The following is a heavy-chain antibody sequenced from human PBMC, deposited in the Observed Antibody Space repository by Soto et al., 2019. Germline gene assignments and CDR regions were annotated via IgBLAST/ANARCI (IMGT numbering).Heavy chain of an antibody. Sequence: SGPTLVNPTQTLTLTCTFSGFSLSTSGMGVGWIRQPPGKALEWLTLIYWDDDKRYSPSLKNRLTITKDTSKNQVVLTMTNMDPVDTATYYCAHRRGYQLLFDWFDPWGQGILVTVSS. D-gene: IGHD2-2*01. J-gene: IGHJ5*02. V-gene: IGHV2-5*02. CDR3: AHRRGYQLLFDWFDP. CDR2: IYWDDDK. CDR1: GFSLSTSGMG.